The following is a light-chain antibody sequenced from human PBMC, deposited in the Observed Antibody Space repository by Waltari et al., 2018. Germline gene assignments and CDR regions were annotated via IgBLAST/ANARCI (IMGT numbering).Light chain of an antibody. CDR3: QQSYGIPWT. V-gene: IGKV1-39*01. CDR1: RSISGY. Sequence: EIQMTQSPSSLSASVGDRVTITCRASRSISGYLTWYQQKSGKAPDLLIFGASPLHSGVPSRFSGSGSGTDFTLTISSLQPDDFATYYCQQSYGIPWTFGEGTKVEIK. CDR2: GAS. J-gene: IGKJ1*01.